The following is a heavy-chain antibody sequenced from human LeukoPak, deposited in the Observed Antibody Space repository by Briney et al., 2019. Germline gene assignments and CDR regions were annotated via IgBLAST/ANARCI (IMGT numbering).Heavy chain of an antibody. Sequence: SETLSLTCAVYGGSFSGYYWSWIRQPPGKGLEWIGEINHSGSTNYNPSLKRRVTISVDTSKNQFSLKLSSVTAADTAVYYCARYARGYSYGFHYYMDVWGKGTTVTVSS. V-gene: IGHV4-34*01. D-gene: IGHD5-18*01. CDR1: GGSFSGYY. CDR2: INHSGST. CDR3: ARYARGYSYGFHYYMDV. J-gene: IGHJ6*03.